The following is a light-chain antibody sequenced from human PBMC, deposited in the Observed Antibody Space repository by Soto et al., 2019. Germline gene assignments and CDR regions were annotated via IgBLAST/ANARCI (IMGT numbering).Light chain of an antibody. CDR3: QQLNSFPLT. CDR2: VAS. J-gene: IGKJ4*01. Sequence: DIQLTQSPSFLSASVGDRVTITCRASQGISSSLAWYQQKPGKPPKLLIYVASALQSGVPPRFSGSGSGTEFTLSIGSLQPADLATYYCQQLNSFPLTFGGGTKVEI. V-gene: IGKV1-9*01. CDR1: QGISSS.